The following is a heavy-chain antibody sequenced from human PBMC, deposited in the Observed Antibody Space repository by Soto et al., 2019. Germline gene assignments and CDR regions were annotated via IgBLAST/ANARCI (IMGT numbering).Heavy chain of an antibody. Sequence: GGSLRLSCAASVFTLSSYRMHWVRQAPGKGLVWVSRISSDGSTTNYADSVKGRFTISRDNAKNTLYLQMNNLRDEDTAVYYCASLYSTAWGRDYWGQGTLGPGPS. J-gene: IGHJ4*01. CDR2: ISSDGSTT. D-gene: IGHD6-19*01. CDR1: VFTLSSYR. CDR3: ASLYSTAWGRDY. V-gene: IGHV3-74*01.